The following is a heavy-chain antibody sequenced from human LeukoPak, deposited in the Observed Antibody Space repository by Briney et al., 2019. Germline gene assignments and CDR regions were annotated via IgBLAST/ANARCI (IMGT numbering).Heavy chain of an antibody. V-gene: IGHV1-2*02. CDR1: GDSFTDYY. Sequence: ASVKLSCKASGDSFTDYYMHWVRQAPGQGLEWMGWINPKSGGTNYAQTFQGRVTMTRDTSIRTAYMELSRLRGDDTAVYYCARIAIGGGEWHFDSWGQGTLVTVSS. CDR2: INPKSGGT. CDR3: ARIAIGGGEWHFDS. D-gene: IGHD3-16*01. J-gene: IGHJ4*02.